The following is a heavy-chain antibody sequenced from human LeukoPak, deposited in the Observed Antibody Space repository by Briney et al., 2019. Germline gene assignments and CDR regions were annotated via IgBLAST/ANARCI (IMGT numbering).Heavy chain of an antibody. Sequence: GASVKVSCKASGYTFTSYGIIWVRQAPGQGLEWMGWISTYNGNTNYAQKLQGRVTMTTDTSTSTAYMELRSLRSDDTAVYYCARDGVFRFEVGDVYYYYMDVWGKGTTVIISS. D-gene: IGHD2-21*02. CDR2: ISTYNGNT. CDR1: GYTFTSYG. J-gene: IGHJ6*03. V-gene: IGHV1-18*01. CDR3: ARDGVFRFEVGDVYYYYMDV.